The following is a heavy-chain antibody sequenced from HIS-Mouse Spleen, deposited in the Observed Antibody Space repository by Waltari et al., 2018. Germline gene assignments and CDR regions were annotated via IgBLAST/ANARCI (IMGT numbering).Heavy chain of an antibody. V-gene: IGHV4-39*07. CDR2: IYYSGST. D-gene: IGHD2-8*01. CDR3: ARDSWAYAIEYFQH. Sequence: QLQLQESGPGLVKPSETLSLTCTVSGGSISSSSYYWGWIRQPPGKGREWIGSIYYSGSTYSNPSLKSRVTISVDTSKNQFSLKLSSVTAADTAVYYCARDSWAYAIEYFQHWGQGTLVTVSS. CDR1: GGSISSSSYY. J-gene: IGHJ1*01.